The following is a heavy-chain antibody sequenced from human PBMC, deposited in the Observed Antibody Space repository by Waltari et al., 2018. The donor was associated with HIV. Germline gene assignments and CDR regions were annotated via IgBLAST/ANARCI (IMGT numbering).Heavy chain of an antibody. CDR3: ARELRGVAVSDY. J-gene: IGHJ4*02. Sequence: QVQLQESGPGLVKPSQTMSLTSTVSGGPISSGSQHCSWIRQPAGKGLEWIGRIYTSGSTNYNPSLKSRVTISVDTSKNQFSLKLSSVTAADTAVYYCARELRGVAVSDYWGQGTLVTVSS. V-gene: IGHV4-61*02. CDR2: IYTSGST. D-gene: IGHD3-10*01. CDR1: GGPISSGSQH.